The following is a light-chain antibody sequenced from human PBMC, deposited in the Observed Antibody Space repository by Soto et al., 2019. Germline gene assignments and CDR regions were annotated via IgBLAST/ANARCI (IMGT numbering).Light chain of an antibody. V-gene: IGKV1-33*01. CDR3: QQYDNLPRWT. J-gene: IGKJ1*01. CDR2: DAS. CDR1: QDISNY. Sequence: DSQMPQSPSSLSASLGDRFTIACHASQDISNYLNWYQQKPGKAPKLLIYDASNLETGVPSRFSGSGSGTDFTFTISSLQPEDIATYYCQQYDNLPRWTFGQGTKVAIK.